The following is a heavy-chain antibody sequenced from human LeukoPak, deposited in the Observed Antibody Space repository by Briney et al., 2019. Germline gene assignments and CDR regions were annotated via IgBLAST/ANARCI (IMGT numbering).Heavy chain of an antibody. V-gene: IGHV1-18*01. D-gene: IGHD3-9*01. CDR1: GYTFTSYG. CDR3: ARTAGDYDILTGYTNWFDP. CDR2: ISAYNGNT. Sequence: GASVKVSCKASGYTFTSYGISWVRQAPGQGLEWMGWISAYNGNTNYAQKLQGRVTMTTDTSTSTAYMELRSLRSDDTAVYYCARTAGDYDILTGYTNWFDPWGQGTLVTVSS. J-gene: IGHJ5*02.